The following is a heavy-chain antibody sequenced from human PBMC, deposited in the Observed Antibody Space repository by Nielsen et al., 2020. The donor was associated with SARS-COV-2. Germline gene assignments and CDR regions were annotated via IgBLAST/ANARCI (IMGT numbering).Heavy chain of an antibody. Sequence: SETLSLTCTVTGGSISRYYWTWIRQPPGKGLEWIGYIHDSGSSQYSPSLKSRVTISVDTSKNQFSLKLSSVTAADTAVYYCARGFDPWGQGTLVTVSS. V-gene: IGHV4-59*01. CDR1: GGSISRYY. CDR3: ARGFDP. CDR2: IHDSGSS. J-gene: IGHJ5*02.